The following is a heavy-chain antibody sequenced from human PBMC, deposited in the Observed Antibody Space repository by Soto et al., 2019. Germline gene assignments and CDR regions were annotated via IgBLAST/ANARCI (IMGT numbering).Heavy chain of an antibody. CDR3: ARVAAILSGPEDY. CDR1: GFTCSSYA. Sequence: QVQLVESGGGVVQPGRSLRLSCAASGFTCSSYAMHWVRQAPGKELEWVAVISYDGSNKYYADSVKGRFTISRDNAKNTLYLQMNSLRAEDTAVYYCARVAAILSGPEDYWGQGTLVTVSS. V-gene: IGHV3-30-3*01. D-gene: IGHD3-9*01. CDR2: ISYDGSNK. J-gene: IGHJ4*02.